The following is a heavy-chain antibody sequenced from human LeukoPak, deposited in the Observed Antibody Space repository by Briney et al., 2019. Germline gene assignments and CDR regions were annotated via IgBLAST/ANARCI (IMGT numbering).Heavy chain of an antibody. Sequence: SETLSLTCTVSGGSISSYYWSWIRQPAGKGLEWIGRIYTSGSTNYNPSLKSRVTMSVDTSKNQFSLKLSSVTAADTAVYYCARDVEGVVPAAIWYYYYMDVWGKGTTVTVSS. CDR2: IYTSGST. D-gene: IGHD2-2*02. CDR1: GGSISSYY. J-gene: IGHJ6*03. V-gene: IGHV4-4*07. CDR3: ARDVEGVVPAAIWYYYYMDV.